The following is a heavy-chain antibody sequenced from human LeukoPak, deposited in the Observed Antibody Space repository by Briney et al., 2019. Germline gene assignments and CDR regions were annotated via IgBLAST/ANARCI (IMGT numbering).Heavy chain of an antibody. CDR3: AKVENAYYSTIDY. J-gene: IGHJ4*02. CDR1: GFTFSTFS. D-gene: IGHD3-16*01. CDR2: ISPSSGNI. V-gene: IGHV3-21*04. Sequence: SLRLSCAASGFTFSTFSMNWVRQAPGKGLEWVSYISPSSGNIHYADSVKGRFTISRDNSKNTLYLQMNSLRAEDTAVYYCAKVENAYYSTIDYWGQGTLVTVSS.